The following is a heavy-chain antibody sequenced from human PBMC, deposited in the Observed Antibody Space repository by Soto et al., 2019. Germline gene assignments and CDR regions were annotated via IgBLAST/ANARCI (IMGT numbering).Heavy chain of an antibody. CDR3: ARLGRAHFDY. D-gene: IGHD1-26*01. CDR1: GGSISSSSYY. Sequence: QLRLQESGPGLVKPSETLSLTCTVSGGSISSSSYYWGWIRQPPGKGLEWFGSIYYSGSTYYNPSLKSRVTISVDTSKNQFSLKLSSVTAADTAVYYCARLGRAHFDYWGQGTLVTVSS. CDR2: IYYSGST. J-gene: IGHJ4*02. V-gene: IGHV4-39*01.